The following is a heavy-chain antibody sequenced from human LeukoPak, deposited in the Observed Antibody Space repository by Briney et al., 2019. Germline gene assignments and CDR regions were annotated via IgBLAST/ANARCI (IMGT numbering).Heavy chain of an antibody. J-gene: IGHJ5*02. V-gene: IGHV4-4*07. Sequence: PSETLSLTCTVSGGSVSSYYWSWIRQPAGKGLEWIGRIYTSGSTDYNPSLKTRVAMSVDTSKNQLSLKLRSVTAADTAVYYCARDHWGVGAGEWFDPWGQGTLVTVSS. CDR3: ARDHWGVGAGEWFDP. CDR2: IYTSGST. D-gene: IGHD3-16*01. CDR1: GGSVSSYY.